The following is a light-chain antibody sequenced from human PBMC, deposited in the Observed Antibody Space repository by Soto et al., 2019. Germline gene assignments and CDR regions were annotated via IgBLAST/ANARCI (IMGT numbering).Light chain of an antibody. Sequence: QSALTQPASVSGSPGQSITISCTGTRRDVGGYNYVSWYQQYPGKSPKLLIYEITHRPSGVSNRFSGSKSGNTASLIISGLQAEDEADYYCSSYTISNTLPFVFGTGTKLTVL. V-gene: IGLV2-14*01. J-gene: IGLJ1*01. CDR2: EIT. CDR3: SSYTISNTLPFV. CDR1: RRDVGGYNY.